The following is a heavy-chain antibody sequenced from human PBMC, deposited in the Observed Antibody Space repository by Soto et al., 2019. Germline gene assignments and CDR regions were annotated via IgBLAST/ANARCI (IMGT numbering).Heavy chain of an antibody. Sequence: PWRSMRLSCAASGFSRITYGMHRVRQDPGKGLEWVAVIRCSGSSKYYADSVKGRFTISRDNSKNTLYLQMNSLRAEDTAVYYCAKDLFYDSSGSADPWGQGTLVTVSS. J-gene: IGHJ5*02. CDR2: IRCSGSSK. CDR3: AKDLFYDSSGSADP. CDR1: GFSRITYG. D-gene: IGHD3-22*01. V-gene: IGHV3-33*06.